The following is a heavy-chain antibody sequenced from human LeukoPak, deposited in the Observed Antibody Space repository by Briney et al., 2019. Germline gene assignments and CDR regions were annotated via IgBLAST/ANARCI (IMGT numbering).Heavy chain of an antibody. CDR1: GYTLTSYY. CDR3: ARAFAVADDY. J-gene: IGHJ4*02. Sequence: ASVQGSCKASGYTLTSYYMHWVRQAPGQGLEWMGIINPSGGSTSYAQKFQGRVTMTRDTSTSTVYMELSSLRSEDTAVYYCARAFAVADDYWGQGTLVTVSS. CDR2: INPSGGST. V-gene: IGHV1-46*01. D-gene: IGHD6-19*01.